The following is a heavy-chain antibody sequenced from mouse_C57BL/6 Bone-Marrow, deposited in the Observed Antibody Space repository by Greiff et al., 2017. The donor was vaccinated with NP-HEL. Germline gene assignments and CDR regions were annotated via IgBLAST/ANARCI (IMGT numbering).Heavy chain of an antibody. D-gene: IGHD2-1*01. CDR1: GFTFSSYT. V-gene: IGHV5-9*01. CDR2: ISGGGGNT. J-gene: IGHJ2*01. Sequence: EVHLVESGGGLVKPGGSLKLSCAASGFTFSSYTMSWVRQTPEKRLEWVATISGGGGNTYYPDSVKGRFTISRDNAKNTLYLQMSSLRSEDTALYYCARCLPYYFDYWGQGTTLTVSS. CDR3: ARCLPYYFDY.